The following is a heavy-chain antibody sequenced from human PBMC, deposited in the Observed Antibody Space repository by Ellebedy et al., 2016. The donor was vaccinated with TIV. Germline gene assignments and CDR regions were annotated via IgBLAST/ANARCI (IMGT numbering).Heavy chain of an antibody. CDR2: INAGNGNT. CDR3: ARGMYYSDSSGYSAYLDL. D-gene: IGHD3-22*01. J-gene: IGHJ2*01. CDR1: GYTFTSYA. V-gene: IGHV1-3*01. Sequence: AASVKVSCKVSGYTFTSYAIHWVRQAPGQRLAWMGWINAGNGNTKYSQKFQDRVIITRDTSASTAYMELSSLRFEDTAVYHCARGMYYSDSSGYSAYLDLWGRGTLVTVSS.